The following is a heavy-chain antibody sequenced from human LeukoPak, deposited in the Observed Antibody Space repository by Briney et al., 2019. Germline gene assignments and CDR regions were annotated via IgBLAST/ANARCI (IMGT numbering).Heavy chain of an antibody. CDR1: GFTFSSYG. CDR3: AKAYSGSYSS. V-gene: IGHV3-30*18. D-gene: IGHD1-26*01. CDR2: ISYDGSNK. Sequence: PGGSLRLSCAASGFTFSSYGMHWVRQAPGKGLEWVAVISYDGSNKYYADSVKGRFTISRDNSKNTPYLQMNSLRAEDTAVYYCAKAYSGSYSSWGQGTLVTVSS. J-gene: IGHJ4*02.